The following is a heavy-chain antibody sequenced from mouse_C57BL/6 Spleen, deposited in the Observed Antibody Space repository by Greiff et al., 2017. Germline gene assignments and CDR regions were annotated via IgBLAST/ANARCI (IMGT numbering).Heavy chain of an antibody. CDR2: IYPGDGDT. J-gene: IGHJ1*03. CDR1: GYAFISSW. V-gene: IGHV1-82*01. D-gene: IGHD1-1*01. CDR3: ARRTTVKYFDV. Sequence: VQLQQSGPELVKPGASVKISCKASGYAFISSWMNWVKQRPGKGLEWIGRIYPGDGDTNYNGKFKGKATLTADKSSSTAYMQLSSLTSEDSAVYFCARRTTVKYFDVWGTGTTVTVSS.